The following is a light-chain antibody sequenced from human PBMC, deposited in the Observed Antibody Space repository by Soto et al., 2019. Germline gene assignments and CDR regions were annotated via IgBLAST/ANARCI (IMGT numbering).Light chain of an antibody. J-gene: IGKJ2*01. CDR3: QQSYSNSYT. CDR2: SAS. CDR1: QSMSDS. V-gene: IGKV1-39*01. Sequence: DIQLTQSPSSLSASVGDRVTITCRASQSMSDSLNWCQQKSGKAPKLLIYSASSLESGVPSRFSGSGSGTDFTLTISSLQPEDFGTYFCQQSYSNSYTFGQGTTLEIK.